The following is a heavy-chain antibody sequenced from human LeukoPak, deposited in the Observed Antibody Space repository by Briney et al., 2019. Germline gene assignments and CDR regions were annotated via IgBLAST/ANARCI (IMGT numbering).Heavy chain of an antibody. Sequence: GGSLRLSCAASGFPFSSYGMHWVRQAPGKGLEWVAVISYDGSDKYYADSVKGRFTISRDNSKNTLYLQMNSLRAEDTAVYYCAKGIRYCSSTSCYYVHYYYGMDVWGQGTTVTVSS. CDR1: GFPFSSYG. CDR3: AKGIRYCSSTSCYYVHYYYGMDV. J-gene: IGHJ6*02. CDR2: ISYDGSDK. V-gene: IGHV3-30*18. D-gene: IGHD2-2*01.